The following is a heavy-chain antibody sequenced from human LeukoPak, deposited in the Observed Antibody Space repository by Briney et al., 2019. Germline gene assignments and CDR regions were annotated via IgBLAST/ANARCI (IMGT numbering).Heavy chain of an antibody. CDR1: GFTFSSYA. CDR3: ARQGYNYYGMDV. V-gene: IGHV3-21*05. Sequence: PGGSLRLSCAASGFTFSSYAMHWVRQAPGKGLEWVSYISSSSSYTNYADSVKGRFTISRDNAKNSLYLQMNSLRAEDTAVYYCARQGYNYYGMDVWGQGTTVTVSS. CDR2: ISSSSSYT. J-gene: IGHJ6*02.